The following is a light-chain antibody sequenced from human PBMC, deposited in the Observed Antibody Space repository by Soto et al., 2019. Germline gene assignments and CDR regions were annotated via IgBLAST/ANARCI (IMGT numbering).Light chain of an antibody. Sequence: EIVMTQSPATLSVSPGERATLSCRASQSVSSNLAWYQQQPGQAPRLLIYGASTRATGIPARFSGSGSGTEFTLPISSLQSEDFAVYYCQQYNNWPPPLTFGGGTKVDIK. CDR3: QQYNNWPPPLT. V-gene: IGKV3-15*01. CDR2: GAS. J-gene: IGKJ4*01. CDR1: QSVSSN.